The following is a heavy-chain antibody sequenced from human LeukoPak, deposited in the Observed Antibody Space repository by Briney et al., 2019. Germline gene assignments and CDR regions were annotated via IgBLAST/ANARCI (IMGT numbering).Heavy chain of an antibody. CDR2: IYYSGNS. Sequence: PSETLSLTCTVSGGSISSLYWSWIRQPPGKGLEWIGYIYYSGNSNYSPSPKSRVTMSVDTSKNQFSLKLSSVTAADTAVYYCARDWITGTGDAFDIWGQGTMVTVSS. V-gene: IGHV4-59*11. CDR1: GGSISSLY. D-gene: IGHD1-7*01. CDR3: ARDWITGTGDAFDI. J-gene: IGHJ3*02.